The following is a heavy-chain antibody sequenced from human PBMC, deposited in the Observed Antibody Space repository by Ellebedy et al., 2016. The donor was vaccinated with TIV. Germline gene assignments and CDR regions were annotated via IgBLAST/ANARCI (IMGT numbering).Heavy chain of an antibody. Sequence: MPSETLSLTCAISGDSVSSNSVARNWLRQSPSRGLEWLGRTYYRSRWYIDYAESVKGRININADTSKNQFSLQLNSVTPDDTAVYYCARFFGTDAFDIWGQGTMVTVSS. V-gene: IGHV6-1*01. J-gene: IGHJ3*02. CDR2: TYYRSRWYI. CDR1: GDSVSSNSVA. D-gene: IGHD3-10*01. CDR3: ARFFGTDAFDI.